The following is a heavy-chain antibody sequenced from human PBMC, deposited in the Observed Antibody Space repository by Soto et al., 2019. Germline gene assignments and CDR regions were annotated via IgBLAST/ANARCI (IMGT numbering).Heavy chain of an antibody. V-gene: IGHV1-69*01. CDR2: IIPIFGTA. J-gene: IGHJ4*02. Sequence: QVQLVQSGAEVKKPGSSVKVSCKASGGTFSSYAISWVRQAPGQGLEWMGGIIPIFGTANYAQKFQGRVTITADESTSTAYMELSSLRSEDTAVYYCAREVDRLPYYYDSSGYYGYWGQGTLVTVSS. D-gene: IGHD3-22*01. CDR3: AREVDRLPYYYDSSGYYGY. CDR1: GGTFSSYA.